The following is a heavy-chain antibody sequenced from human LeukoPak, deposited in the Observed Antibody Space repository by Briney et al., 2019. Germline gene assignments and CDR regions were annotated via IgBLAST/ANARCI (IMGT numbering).Heavy chain of an antibody. D-gene: IGHD3-16*02. CDR1: GYTFTSYG. Sequence: EASVKVSCKVSGYTFTSYGISLVRQAPGQGLEWMGWISAYNGNTNYAQKLQGRVTMTTDTSTSTAYMELRSLRSDDTAVYYCARDMITFGGVIVPATFDYWGQGTLVTVSS. J-gene: IGHJ4*02. CDR3: ARDMITFGGVIVPATFDY. V-gene: IGHV1-18*01. CDR2: ISAYNGNT.